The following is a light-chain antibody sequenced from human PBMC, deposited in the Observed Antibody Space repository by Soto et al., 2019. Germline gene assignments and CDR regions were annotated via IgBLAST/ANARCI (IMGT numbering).Light chain of an antibody. Sequence: QSALTQPPSVSGSPGQSVAISCTGTSSDVGGSNGVSWYQQPPGTAPKLMIYDVSNRPSGVPYRFSGSKSGNTAYLTISGLQAEDEGDYYCSSYTSSSTYVFGTGTKLTVL. V-gene: IGLV2-18*02. CDR1: SSDVGGSNG. CDR3: SSYTSSSTYV. J-gene: IGLJ1*01. CDR2: DVS.